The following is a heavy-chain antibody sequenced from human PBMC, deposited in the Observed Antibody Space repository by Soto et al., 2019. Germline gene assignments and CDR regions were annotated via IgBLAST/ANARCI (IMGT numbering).Heavy chain of an antibody. CDR2: FYYTGST. D-gene: IGHD6-13*01. V-gene: IGHV4-39*01. CDR1: GGSIGSSNYY. Sequence: ASETLSLTCTVSGGSIGSSNYYWGWIRQPPGKGLEWIGSFYYTGSTFYDPSLRSRVAIFVDTSKNQFSLNLSSVTAADTAVYFCARLGSSSAYYSMDVWGQGTTVTVSS. J-gene: IGHJ6*02. CDR3: ARLGSSSAYYSMDV.